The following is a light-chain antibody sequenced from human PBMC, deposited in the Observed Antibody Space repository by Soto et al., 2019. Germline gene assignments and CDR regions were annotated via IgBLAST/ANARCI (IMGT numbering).Light chain of an antibody. CDR3: RQGLQTPIT. V-gene: IGKV2-28*01. CDR2: LGS. Sequence: DIVMTQSPLSLPVTPGEPASISCRSSQSLLHSNGYNYLDWYLQKPGQSPQLLSYLGSNRSSGAPDRCSGSGSGTDFTLKISRVEAEDVGVYYCRQGLQTPITFGQGTRLEIQ. J-gene: IGKJ5*01. CDR1: QSLLHSNGYNY.